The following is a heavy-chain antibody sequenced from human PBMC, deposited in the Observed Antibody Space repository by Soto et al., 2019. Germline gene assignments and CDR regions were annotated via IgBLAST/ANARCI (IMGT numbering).Heavy chain of an antibody. CDR1: GFPFKDYY. J-gene: IGHJ4*02. CDR2: ISSSGSTI. Sequence: PGGSLRLACAASGFPFKDYYMSWIRQAPGKGLEWVSYISSSGSTIYYADSVKGRFTISRDDVSNSLFLQMNSLRADDTAVYYCAIDPLHYGSGFDYWGQGTLVTVSS. CDR3: AIDPLHYGSGFDY. V-gene: IGHV3-11*01. D-gene: IGHD3-10*01.